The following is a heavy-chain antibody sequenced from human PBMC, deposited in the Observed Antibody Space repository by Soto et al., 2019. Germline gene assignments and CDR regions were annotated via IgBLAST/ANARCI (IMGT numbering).Heavy chain of an antibody. D-gene: IGHD2-15*01. CDR2: ISAYNGNT. V-gene: IGHV1-18*01. CDR1: GYTFTSYG. Sequence: ASVKVSCKASGYTFTSYGISWVRQAPGQELEWMGWISAYNGNTNYAQKLQGRVTMTTDTSTSTAYMELRGLRSDDTAVYYCAREICSGGSCYGRYYGMEVWGQGTTVTVSS. CDR3: AREICSGGSCYGRYYGMEV. J-gene: IGHJ6*02.